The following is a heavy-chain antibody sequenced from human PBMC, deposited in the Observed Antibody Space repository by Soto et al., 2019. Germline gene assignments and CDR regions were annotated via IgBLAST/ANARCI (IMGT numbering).Heavy chain of an antibody. CDR1: GFTFSSYE. CDR3: ARDQEAGSFFPYYYGMDV. D-gene: IGHD6-13*01. Sequence: GGSLRLSCATSGFTFSSYEMDWVRQAPGKGLEWVSYISSSGSTIYYADSVKGRFTISRDNAKNSLYLQMDSLRAEDTAVYYCARDQEAGSFFPYYYGMDVWGQGTTVTVSS. V-gene: IGHV3-48*03. J-gene: IGHJ6*02. CDR2: ISSSGSTI.